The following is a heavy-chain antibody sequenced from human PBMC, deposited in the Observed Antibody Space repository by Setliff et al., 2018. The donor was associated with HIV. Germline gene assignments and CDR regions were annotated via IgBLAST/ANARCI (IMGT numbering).Heavy chain of an antibody. D-gene: IGHD3-10*01. V-gene: IGHV4-59*08. CDR1: GDGISSWQ. CDR2: IYYSGST. CDR3: ARTFGDLKHYNYYYTIDV. J-gene: IGHJ6*02. Sequence: KPSETLSLTCTVSGDGISSWQWSWIRQHPGKGLEWIGYIYYSGSTYYSPSLKSRVTISVDTSKNQFSLKLSSVTAADTAVYYCARTFGDLKHYNYYYTIDVWGQGTTVTVSS.